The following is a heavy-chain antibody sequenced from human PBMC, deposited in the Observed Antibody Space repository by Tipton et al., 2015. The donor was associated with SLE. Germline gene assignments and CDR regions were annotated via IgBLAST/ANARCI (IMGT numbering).Heavy chain of an antibody. Sequence: TLSLTCTVSGGSISSSSYYWGWIRQPPGKGLEWIGSIYYSGTTYYNPSLKSRVTISVDTSKNQFSLKLSSVTAADTAVYYCARGLISYYYYYMDVWGKGTTVTVSS. CDR3: ARGLISYYYYYMDV. J-gene: IGHJ6*03. CDR1: GGSISSSSYY. CDR2: IYYSGTT. V-gene: IGHV4-39*07.